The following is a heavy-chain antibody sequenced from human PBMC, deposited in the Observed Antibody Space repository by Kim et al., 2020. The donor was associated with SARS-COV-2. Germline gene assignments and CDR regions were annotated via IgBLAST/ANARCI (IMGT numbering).Heavy chain of an antibody. D-gene: IGHD6-25*01. Sequence: YYSSSLKSRLTISVDTSKNQFSRKLSSVTAADTAVYYCARQGLAAGWFDPWGQGTLVTVSS. V-gene: IGHV4-39*01. J-gene: IGHJ5*02. CDR3: ARQGLAAGWFDP.